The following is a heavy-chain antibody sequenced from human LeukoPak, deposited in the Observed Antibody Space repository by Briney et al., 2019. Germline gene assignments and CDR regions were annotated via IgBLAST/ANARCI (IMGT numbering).Heavy chain of an antibody. D-gene: IGHD2-15*01. CDR2: IYPGDSDT. V-gene: IGHV5-51*01. Sequence: GESLKISCKGSGYSFTSYWIGWVRQMPGKGLEWMGIIYPGDSDTRYSPSFQGQVTISADKSISTAYLQWSSLKAPDTAMYYCARHAAGYCSGGSCHLTYNWFDPWGQRTLVTVSS. CDR3: ARHAAGYCSGGSCHLTYNWFDP. J-gene: IGHJ5*02. CDR1: GYSFTSYW.